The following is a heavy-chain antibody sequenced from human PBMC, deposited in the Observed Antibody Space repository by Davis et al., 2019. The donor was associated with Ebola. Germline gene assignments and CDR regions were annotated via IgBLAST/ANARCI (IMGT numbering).Heavy chain of an antibody. CDR3: AKALVYGSDY. CDR1: GFTFSSYG. J-gene: IGHJ4*02. D-gene: IGHD3-10*01. Sequence: GGSLRLSCAASGFTFSSYGMHWVRQAPGKGLEWVAFIRYDGSNKYYADSLKGRFTISRDNSKNTLYLQMNSLRAEDTAVYYCAKALVYGSDYWGQGTLVTVSS. V-gene: IGHV3-30*02. CDR2: IRYDGSNK.